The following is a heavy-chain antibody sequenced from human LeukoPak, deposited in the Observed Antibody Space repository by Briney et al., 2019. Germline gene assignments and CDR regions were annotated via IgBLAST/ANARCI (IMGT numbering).Heavy chain of an antibody. D-gene: IGHD1-26*01. Sequence: LSGGSLRLSCEASGFTFSTYNFHWVRQAPGKGLEWVAVISNDGKNKNYADFVKGRFTVSGDNSKNTLFLQMSTLRPEDTAVYHCARGLVGVSAAFDIWGQGTLVTVSS. J-gene: IGHJ3*02. CDR3: ARGLVGVSAAFDI. CDR1: GFTFSTYN. V-gene: IGHV3-30*04. CDR2: ISNDGKNK.